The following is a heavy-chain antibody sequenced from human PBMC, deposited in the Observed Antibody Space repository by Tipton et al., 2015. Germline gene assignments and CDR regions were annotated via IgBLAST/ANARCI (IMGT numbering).Heavy chain of an antibody. Sequence: TLSLTCAVYGGSFSGYYWTWIRQSPGKGLEWIGEINHSGGTKYNPSLKSRVTMSVDTSKNQFSLNLNSVTAADTAVYYCARRAGYGDHFDYWGRGTLVTVSP. CDR1: GGSFSGYY. CDR3: ARRAGYGDHFDY. D-gene: IGHD4-17*01. J-gene: IGHJ4*02. V-gene: IGHV4-34*01. CDR2: INHSGGT.